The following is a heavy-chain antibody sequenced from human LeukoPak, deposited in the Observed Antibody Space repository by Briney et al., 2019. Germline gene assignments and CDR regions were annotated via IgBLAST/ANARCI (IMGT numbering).Heavy chain of an antibody. CDR1: GGSISSYY. J-gene: IGHJ4*02. CDR2: IYYSGST. CDR3: ARQYYYDSSPDY. D-gene: IGHD3-22*01. V-gene: IGHV4-59*01. Sequence: SETLSLTSTVTGGSISSYYWSWIRQPPGKGLEWIGYIYYSGSTNYNPSLKSRVTISVDTSKNQFSLKLSSVTAADTAVYYCARQYYYDSSPDYWGQGTLVTVSS.